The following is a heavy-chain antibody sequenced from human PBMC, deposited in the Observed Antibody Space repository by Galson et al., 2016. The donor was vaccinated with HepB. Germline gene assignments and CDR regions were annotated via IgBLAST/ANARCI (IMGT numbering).Heavy chain of an antibody. J-gene: IGHJ6*02. CDR1: GGSFGAYN. CDR2: IYHSGGT. V-gene: IGHV4-34*01. CDR3: ARPRSGPVGGNYYMDV. Sequence: ETLSLTCAVYGGSFGAYNLSWIRQPPGKGLEWIGEIYHSGGTSYNPSLKSRVTILVDTSKTQFSLSLSSVTAADTAVYYCARPRSGPVGGNYYMDVWGQGTTVTASS. D-gene: IGHD6-19*01.